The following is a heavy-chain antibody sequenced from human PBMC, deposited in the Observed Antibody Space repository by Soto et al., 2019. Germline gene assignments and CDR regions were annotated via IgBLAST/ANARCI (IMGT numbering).Heavy chain of an antibody. CDR2: IYHSGST. CDR3: ARAAGGYYYGMDV. CDR1: GGSISSGGYS. J-gene: IGHJ6*02. V-gene: IGHV4-30-2*01. Sequence: KSSETLSLTCAVSGGSISSGGYSWSWIRQPPGKGLEWTGYIYHSGSTYYNPSLKSRVTISVDRSKNQFSLKLSSVTAADTAVYYCARAAGGYYYGMDVWGQGTTVTVSS. D-gene: IGHD3-10*01.